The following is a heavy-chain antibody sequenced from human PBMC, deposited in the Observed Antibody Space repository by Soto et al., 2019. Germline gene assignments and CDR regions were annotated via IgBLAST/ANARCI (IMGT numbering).Heavy chain of an antibody. V-gene: IGHV4-31*03. D-gene: IGHD3-10*01. J-gene: IGHJ3*02. CDR1: GGSINTDDYY. CDR2: IFYSGTT. Sequence: QVQLQESGPGLVKPSQTLSLNCSVSGGSINTDDYYWSWIRQHAGQGLEWIGYIFYSGTTYYNPSLKSRISISLDTSKNQFSLEMSSVTAADPAMYYCARVRGHDFDIRGQGTMVNVSS. CDR3: ARVRGHDFDI.